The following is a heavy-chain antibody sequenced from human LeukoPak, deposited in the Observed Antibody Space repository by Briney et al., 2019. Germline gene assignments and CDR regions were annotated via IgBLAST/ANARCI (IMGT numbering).Heavy chain of an antibody. CDR1: GFTFSSYG. D-gene: IGHD3-3*01. V-gene: IGHV3-33*06. J-gene: IGHJ5*02. CDR2: ILNDGSQE. CDR3: AKLIRDYDFWSGSYRAQWFDP. Sequence: PGGSLRLSCAASGFTFSSYGMHWVRQAPGKGLEWVAVILNDGSQEKYADSVKGRFTISRDNSKNTLFLQMNSLRAEDTALYYCAKLIRDYDFWSGSYRAQWFDPWGQGTLVTVSS.